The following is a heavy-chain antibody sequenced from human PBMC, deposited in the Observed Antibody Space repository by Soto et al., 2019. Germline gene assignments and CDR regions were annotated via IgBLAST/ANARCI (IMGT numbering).Heavy chain of an antibody. V-gene: IGHV4-59*01. Sequence: SETLSLTCSVSGGSISSGYWTWIRQPPGKGLEWIGYIYYGGSINYNPSLKSRVIISVDTAKNQSSLRLSSVTAADTAVYYCTGAYYDINGYSLDPWGQGTSVTVSS. J-gene: IGHJ5*02. CDR3: TGAYYDINGYSLDP. CDR2: IYYGGSI. D-gene: IGHD3-22*01. CDR1: GGSISSGY.